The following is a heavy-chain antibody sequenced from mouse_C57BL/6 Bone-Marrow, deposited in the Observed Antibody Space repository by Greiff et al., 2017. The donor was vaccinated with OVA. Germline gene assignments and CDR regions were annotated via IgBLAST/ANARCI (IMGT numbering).Heavy chain of an antibody. V-gene: IGHV1-15*01. CDR3: TRPETY. CDR2: IDPETGGT. J-gene: IGHJ3*01. CDR1: GSTFTDYE. Sequence: QVQLQQSGAELVRPGASVTLSCKASGSTFTDYEMHWVKQTPVHGLEWIGAIDPETGGTAYNQKFKGKAILTADKSSSTAYMELRSLTSEDSAVYYCTRPETYWGQGTLVTVSA.